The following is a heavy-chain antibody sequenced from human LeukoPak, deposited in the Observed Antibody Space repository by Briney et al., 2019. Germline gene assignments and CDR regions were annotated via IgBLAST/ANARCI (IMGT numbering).Heavy chain of an antibody. V-gene: IGHV1-2*02. J-gene: IGHJ4*02. Sequence: ASVKVSCKASGYTFTGYYMHWVRQAPGQGLEWMGWINANNGGTNYAQKFQGRVTMTRDTSISTAYMELSSLRSDDTAVYYCASGDYGDPPLNYWGQGTLVTVSS. CDR3: ASGDYGDPPLNY. D-gene: IGHD4/OR15-4a*01. CDR2: INANNGGT. CDR1: GYTFTGYY.